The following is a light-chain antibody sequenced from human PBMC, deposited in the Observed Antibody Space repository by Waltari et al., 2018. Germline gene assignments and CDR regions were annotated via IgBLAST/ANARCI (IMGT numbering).Light chain of an antibody. CDR3: ATWDDRLSDYV. CDR1: SSNIGSNY. V-gene: IGLV1-47*01. J-gene: IGLJ1*01. CDR2: RNN. Sequence: QSVLTQPPSASGTPGQRVIISCSGSSSNIGSNYVFWYQELLGTAPKLLIYRNNQRPSGGPGRFSGSKSGTTSSLAISGLRSEDEADYYCATWDDRLSDYVFGTGTKVTAL.